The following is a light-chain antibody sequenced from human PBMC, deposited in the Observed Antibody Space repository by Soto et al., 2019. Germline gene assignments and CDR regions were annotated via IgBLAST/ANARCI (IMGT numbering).Light chain of an antibody. V-gene: IGKV4-1*01. CDR1: QSVLFSPNNMNY. J-gene: IGKJ2*01. CDR2: WAS. Sequence: DIVMTQSSDSLAVSLGERATINCKSTQSVLFSPNNMNYLAWYQQKPGQPPKLLIYWASTRDSGVPDRFSGSGSGTDFTLTISSLQAEDVAVYYCQQYYSTPPTFGQGTKLEIK. CDR3: QQYYSTPPT.